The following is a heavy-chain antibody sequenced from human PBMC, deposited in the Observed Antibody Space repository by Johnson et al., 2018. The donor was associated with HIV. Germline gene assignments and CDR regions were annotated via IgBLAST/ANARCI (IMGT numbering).Heavy chain of an antibody. Sequence: MLLVESGGGLVKPGGSLRLSCAASGFTFSDYYMSWIRQTPGKGLEWVSAISGSGGSTYYADSVKGRFTISRDNSKNTLYLQMNSLRAEDTALYYCARVVGYKYGSAGDNDAFDIWGQGTMVTVSS. V-gene: IGHV3-23*04. CDR1: GFTFSDYY. CDR2: ISGSGGST. D-gene: IGHD5-18*01. J-gene: IGHJ3*02. CDR3: ARVVGYKYGSAGDNDAFDI.